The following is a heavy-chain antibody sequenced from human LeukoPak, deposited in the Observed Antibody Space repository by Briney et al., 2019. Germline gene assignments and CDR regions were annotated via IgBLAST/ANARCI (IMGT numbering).Heavy chain of an antibody. D-gene: IGHD2-15*01. J-gene: IGHJ4*02. CDR2: INWNGGST. CDR1: GFTFDDPG. V-gene: IGHV3-20*04. CDR3: ARNITDCSSGSRYKMDY. Sequence: GGSLRLSCAASGFTFDDPGMSWVRQAPGKGLEWVSGINWNGGSTGYADSVKGRFTISRDNAKNSLYLQMNSLRVEDTALYYCARNITDCSSGSRYKMDYWGQGTLVTVSS.